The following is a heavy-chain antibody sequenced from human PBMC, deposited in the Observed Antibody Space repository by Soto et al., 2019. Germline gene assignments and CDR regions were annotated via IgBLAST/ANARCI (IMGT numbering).Heavy chain of an antibody. J-gene: IGHJ6*01. CDR1: GGTFSNYA. D-gene: IGHD5-18*01. CDR2: IIPIDATV. Sequence: QVQLVQSGAEVKKPGSSVKVSCKASGGTFSNYALISWVRLAPGQGLEWMGGIIPIDATVNYAQKFQGRIMITADEFTATAYMDLGSLRCEDTAVYYCARYLLGFGYTYGDVWGQGTTVTVSS. CDR3: ARYLLGFGYTYGDV. V-gene: IGHV1-69*12.